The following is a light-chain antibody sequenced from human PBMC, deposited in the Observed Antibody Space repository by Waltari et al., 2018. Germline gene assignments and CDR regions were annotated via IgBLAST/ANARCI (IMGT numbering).Light chain of an antibody. J-gene: IGLJ2*01. CDR1: SSAVGGSNS. V-gene: IGLV2-14*01. CDR2: DVR. Sequence: QSALTQPASVSGSPGQSITISCTGTSSAVGGSNSVSRYQQHPGKAPKLMIYDVRNRPSGVSNRFSGSKSGNTASLTISGLQAEDEADYYCSSYTSSSTLVVFGGGTKLTVL. CDR3: SSYTSSSTLVV.